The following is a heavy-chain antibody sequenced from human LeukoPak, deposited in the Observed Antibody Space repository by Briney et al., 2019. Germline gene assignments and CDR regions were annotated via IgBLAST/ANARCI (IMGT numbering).Heavy chain of an antibody. V-gene: IGHV1-18*01. Sequence: ASVKVSCKASGYTFTSYGISWVRQAPGQGLEWMGWISAYNGSTNYAQKLQGRVTMTTDTSTSTAYMELRSLRSDDTAVYYCARALRDINWFDPWGQGTLVTVSS. CDR1: GYTFTSYG. J-gene: IGHJ5*02. CDR2: ISAYNGST. D-gene: IGHD5-12*01. CDR3: ARALRDINWFDP.